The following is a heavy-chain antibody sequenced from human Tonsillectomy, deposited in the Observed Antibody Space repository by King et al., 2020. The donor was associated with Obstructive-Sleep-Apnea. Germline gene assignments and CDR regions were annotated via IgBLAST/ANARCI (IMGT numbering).Heavy chain of an antibody. Sequence: VQLVESGGGLVQPGGSLRLSCAASRFTFSNYWMSWVRQAPGKGLEWVANIKHDGSEINYVDSVKGRFTISRDNAKNLLYLQMNRLRAEDTAVYYCAGEKGIYCSSSSCSRGFVFDIWGQGTMVTVSS. CDR3: AGEKGIYCSSSSCSRGFVFDI. CDR1: RFTFSNYW. CDR2: IKHDGSEI. V-gene: IGHV3-7*01. J-gene: IGHJ3*02. D-gene: IGHD2-2*01.